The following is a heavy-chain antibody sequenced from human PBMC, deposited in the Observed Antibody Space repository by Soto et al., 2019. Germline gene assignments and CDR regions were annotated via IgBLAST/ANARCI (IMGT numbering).Heavy chain of an antibody. Sequence: QARVVQSGAAVRKPGSSVKLSCKASEGTFNSYAIAWVRQAPGQGLEWMGGIIPYYNTLNYAQKFQDRVTITADDSTNTVYMELSSLRSDDTAVYFCASGASRWSRYFFDSWAQGTLVTVSS. D-gene: IGHD6-13*01. V-gene: IGHV1-69*01. J-gene: IGHJ4*02. CDR2: IIPYYNTL. CDR3: ASGASRWSRYFFDS. CDR1: EGTFNSYA.